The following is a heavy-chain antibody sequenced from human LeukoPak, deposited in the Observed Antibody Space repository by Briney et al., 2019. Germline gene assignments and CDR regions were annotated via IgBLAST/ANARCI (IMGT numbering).Heavy chain of an antibody. V-gene: IGHV3-30*18. CDR2: ISYDGSNK. J-gene: IGHJ2*01. CDR1: GFTFSSYG. Sequence: PGGSLRLSCAASGFTFSSYGMHWVRQAPGKGLEWVAVISYDGSNKYYADSVKGRFTISRDNSKNTLYLQMNSLRAEDTAVYYCAKPHDYGDWYFDLWSRGTLVTVSS. D-gene: IGHD4-17*01. CDR3: AKPHDYGDWYFDL.